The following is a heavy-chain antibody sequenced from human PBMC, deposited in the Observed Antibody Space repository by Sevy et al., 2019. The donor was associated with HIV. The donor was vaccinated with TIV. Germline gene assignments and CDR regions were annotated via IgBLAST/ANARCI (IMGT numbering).Heavy chain of an antibody. Sequence: GGSVRLSCAASGFTFSSYWMSWVRQAPGKGLEWVANIKQDGSEKYYVDSVKGRFTISRDNAKNSLYLQMNSLRAEDTAVYYCARETPYCSGGSCYGMDVWGQGTTVTVSS. CDR1: GFTFSSYW. V-gene: IGHV3-7*01. CDR2: IKQDGSEK. J-gene: IGHJ6*02. CDR3: ARETPYCSGGSCYGMDV. D-gene: IGHD2-15*01.